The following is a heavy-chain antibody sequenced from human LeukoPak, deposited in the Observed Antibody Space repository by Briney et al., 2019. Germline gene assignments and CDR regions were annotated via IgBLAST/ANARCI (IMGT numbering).Heavy chain of an antibody. CDR3: ARGQLLGWLQLCHYFDY. Sequence: SETLSLTCAVYGGSFSVYYWSWMRQPPGKGREWIGEINHSGNTNYNPSLKSRVTMSVDTSKNQFYLELSSVTAADTAVYYCARGQLLGWLQLCHYFDYWGQGTLVTVSS. D-gene: IGHD5-24*01. J-gene: IGHJ4*02. CDR2: INHSGNT. V-gene: IGHV4-34*01. CDR1: GGSFSVYY.